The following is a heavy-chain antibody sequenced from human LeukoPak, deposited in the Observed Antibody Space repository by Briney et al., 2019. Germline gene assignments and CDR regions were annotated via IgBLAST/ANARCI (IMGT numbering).Heavy chain of an antibody. CDR2: ISSSGST. J-gene: IGHJ4*02. V-gene: IGHV4-59*01. CDR1: GGSISSSY. Sequence: SETLSLTCTVSGGSISSSYWSWIRQPPGKGLEWIGYISSSGSTNYNPSLKSRVTISADTSKNQISLKLSSVTAADTAVYYCAREREPYGAGTYFDYWGQGTLVTVSS. CDR3: AREREPYGAGTYFDY. D-gene: IGHD3-10*01.